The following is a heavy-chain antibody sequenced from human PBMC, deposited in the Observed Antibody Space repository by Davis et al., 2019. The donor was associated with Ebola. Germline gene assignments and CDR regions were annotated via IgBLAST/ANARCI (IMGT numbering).Heavy chain of an antibody. CDR2: IKQDGSEK. V-gene: IGHV3-7*01. CDR1: GFTFSSYW. J-gene: IGHJ4*02. CDR3: ARDVDYAFDS. D-gene: IGHD4/OR15-4a*01. Sequence: GGSLRLSCVASGFTFSSYWMNWVRQAPGKGLEWVATIKQDGSEKSYVDSVKGRFTISRDNAKNSLYLQMNSLRDEDTAVYYCARDVDYAFDSWGQGTLVTVSS.